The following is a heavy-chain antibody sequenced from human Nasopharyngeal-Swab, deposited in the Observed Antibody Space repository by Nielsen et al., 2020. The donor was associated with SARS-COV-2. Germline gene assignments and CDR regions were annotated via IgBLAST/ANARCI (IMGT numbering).Heavy chain of an antibody. CDR1: GFTFDDYA. D-gene: IGHD6-19*01. CDR3: AKVQTLYSSVWYGDNYFDY. J-gene: IGHJ4*02. V-gene: IGHV3-9*01. Sequence: LKISCAASGFTFDDYAIHWVRQAPGKGLEWVSGISWNSGTIGYADSVKGRFTISRDNAKNSLYLQMNSLRAEDTALYYCAKVQTLYSSVWYGDNYFDYWGQGTLVTVSS. CDR2: ISWNSGTI.